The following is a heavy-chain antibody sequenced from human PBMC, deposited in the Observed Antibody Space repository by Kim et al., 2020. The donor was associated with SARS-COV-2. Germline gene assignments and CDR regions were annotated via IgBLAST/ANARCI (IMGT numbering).Heavy chain of an antibody. Sequence: SETLSLTCTVSGGSISSYYWSWIRQPPGKGLEWIGYIYYSGITNYNPSLKSRVTISVDTSKNQFSLKLSSVTAADTAVYYCAGGQWYSSGWYGYWGQGTL. CDR1: GGSISSYY. CDR3: AGGQWYSSGWYGY. CDR2: IYYSGIT. D-gene: IGHD6-19*01. J-gene: IGHJ4*02. V-gene: IGHV4-59*13.